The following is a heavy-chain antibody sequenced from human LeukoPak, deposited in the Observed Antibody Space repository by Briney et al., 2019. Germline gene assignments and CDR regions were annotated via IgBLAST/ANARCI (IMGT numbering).Heavy chain of an antibody. D-gene: IGHD6-13*01. CDR2: IYHSGST. CDR1: SYSISSGYY. Sequence: SETLSLTCTVSSYSISSGYYWGWIRQPSGKGLEWIGSIYHSGSTYYNPSLKSRVTISVDTSKNQFSLKLRPVTAADTAVYYCARDVHGYSSSWYYWGQGTLVTVSS. J-gene: IGHJ4*02. CDR3: ARDVHGYSSSWYY. V-gene: IGHV4-38-2*02.